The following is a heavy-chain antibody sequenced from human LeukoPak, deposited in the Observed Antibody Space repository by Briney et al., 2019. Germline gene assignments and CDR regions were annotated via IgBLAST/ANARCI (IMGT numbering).Heavy chain of an antibody. CDR2: INHRRST. Sequence: SETLSLTCVLYGGSSSGYYWSWIRQPPGKGLEWVGEINHRRSTNYNPSLKSRVTISIDTSKNQFSLKLSSVTAADTAVYYCARRGPPRTMLRGVKSGWFDPWGQGTLVTVSS. D-gene: IGHD3-10*01. J-gene: IGHJ5*02. CDR3: ARRGPPRTMLRGVKSGWFDP. CDR1: GGSSSGYY. V-gene: IGHV4-34*01.